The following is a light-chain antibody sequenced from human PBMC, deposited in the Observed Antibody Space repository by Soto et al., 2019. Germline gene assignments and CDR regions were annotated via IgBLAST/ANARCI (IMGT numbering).Light chain of an antibody. CDR1: SSDVGTYDR. J-gene: IGLJ2*01. CDR2: EVH. Sequence: QSVLTQPPSVSGSPGQSVTISCIGSSSDVGTYDRVSWYQAPPGTAPKLIIYEVHYRPSGVPDRFSGSKSGNTASLTISGLQAEDEADYYCSSYAASTTLLFGGGTKHTVL. CDR3: SSYAASTTLL. V-gene: IGLV2-18*02.